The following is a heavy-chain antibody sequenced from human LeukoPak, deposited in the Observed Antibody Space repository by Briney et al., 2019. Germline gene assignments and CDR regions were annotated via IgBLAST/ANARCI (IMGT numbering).Heavy chain of an antibody. CDR2: IYTSGST. CDR1: GGSISSGSYY. V-gene: IGHV4-61*02. CDR3: ARDVGSGWYQSYYFDY. D-gene: IGHD6-19*01. J-gene: IGHJ4*02. Sequence: PSQTLSLTCTVSGGSISSGSYYWSWIRQPAGKGLKWIGRIYTSGSTNYNPSLKSRVTISVDTSKNQFSLKLSSVTAADTAVYYCARDVGSGWYQSYYFDYWGQGTLVTVSS.